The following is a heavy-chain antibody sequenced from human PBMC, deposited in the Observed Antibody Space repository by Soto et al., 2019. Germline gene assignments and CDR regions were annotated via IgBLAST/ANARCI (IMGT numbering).Heavy chain of an antibody. CDR3: GRGGVAARKGRWFDP. J-gene: IGHJ5*02. CDR1: GGSISSYY. D-gene: IGHD6-25*01. Sequence: SETLSLTCTVSGGSISSYYWGWIRQPPGKGLEWIGYIHYSGSTNYNPSLRSRVTISVDTPKNQFSLKVNSMIAADTAIYYCGRGGVAARKGRWFDPWGQGTLVTVSS. CDR2: IHYSGST. V-gene: IGHV4-59*01.